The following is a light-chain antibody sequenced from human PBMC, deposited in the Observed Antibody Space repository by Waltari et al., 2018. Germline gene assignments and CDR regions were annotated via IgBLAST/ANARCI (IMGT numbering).Light chain of an antibody. Sequence: QSGLTQPASASGSPGPSITISCTGTSSAVGNYNLVSWYQQHPGKAPKLLIYEVTKRASGTSDRFSASKSGNTASLTISGLQAQEDEADYYCCSYVGLGTYVFGTGTKVTV. CDR1: SSAVGNYNL. CDR3: CSYVGLGTYV. CDR2: EVT. V-gene: IGLV2-23*02. J-gene: IGLJ1*01.